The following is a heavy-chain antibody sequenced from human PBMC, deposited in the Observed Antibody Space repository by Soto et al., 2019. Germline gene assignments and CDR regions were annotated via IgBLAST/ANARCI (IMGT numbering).Heavy chain of an antibody. D-gene: IGHD6-19*01. CDR3: AKGVPGIAVAGTGYFQH. J-gene: IGHJ1*01. CDR2: ISGSGDST. V-gene: IGHV3-23*01. CDR1: GFTFSSYD. Sequence: EVQLLESGGGLVQPGGSLRLSCAASGFTFSSYDMSWVRQAPGKGLEWVSGISGSGDSTYYADSVKGRFTIYRDNSKNTLYLQMNILRAEDTAVYYCAKGVPGIAVAGTGYFQHWGQGTLVTVSS.